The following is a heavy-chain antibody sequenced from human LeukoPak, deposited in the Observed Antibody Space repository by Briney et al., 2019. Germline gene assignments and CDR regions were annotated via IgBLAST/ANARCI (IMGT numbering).Heavy chain of an antibody. Sequence: PSETLSLTCTVSGGSISSSSYYWGWIRQPPGKGLEWIGSIYYSGSTYYSPSLKSRVTISVDTSKNQFSLKLSSVTAADTAVYYCAIPLPFYYDSSVGAFDIWGQGTMVTVSS. V-gene: IGHV4-39*07. D-gene: IGHD3-22*01. CDR1: GGSISSSSYY. CDR2: IYYSGST. CDR3: AIPLPFYYDSSVGAFDI. J-gene: IGHJ3*02.